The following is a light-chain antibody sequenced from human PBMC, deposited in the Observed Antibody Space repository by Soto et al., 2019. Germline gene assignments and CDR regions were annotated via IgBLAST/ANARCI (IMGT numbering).Light chain of an antibody. CDR3: CSYAIPNRVL. CDR1: SNDVGSYNL. J-gene: IGLJ2*01. V-gene: IGLV2-23*01. Sequence: QSVLTQPASVSGSPGQSITISCTGTSNDVGSYNLVFWYQHHAGKAPKLMIYEDTKQPSGVSNRFFGSKSGNTASLTISGLQTEDEADYYCCSYAIPNRVLFGGGTKLAVL. CDR2: EDT.